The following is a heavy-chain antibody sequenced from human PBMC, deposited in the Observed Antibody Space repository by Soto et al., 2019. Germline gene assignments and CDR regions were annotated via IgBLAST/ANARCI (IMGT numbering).Heavy chain of an antibody. D-gene: IGHD6-6*01. J-gene: IGHJ5*02. CDR2: ISAYNGNT. CDR3: ARDRTGSSSGPNWFDP. V-gene: IGHV1-18*01. CDR1: GYTFTSYG. Sequence: VSVKVSCKASGYTFTSYGISWVRQAPGQGLEWMGWISAYNGNTNYAQKLQGRVTMTTDTSTSTAYMELRSLRSDDTAVYYCARDRTGSSSGPNWFDPWGQGTLVTVSS.